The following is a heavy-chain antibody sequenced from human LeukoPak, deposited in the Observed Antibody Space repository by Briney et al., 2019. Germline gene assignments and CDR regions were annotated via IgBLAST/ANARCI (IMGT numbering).Heavy chain of an antibody. CDR3: ATDLRGDGYPPLAY. V-gene: IGHV1-24*01. CDR2: FDPEDGET. CDR1: GYTLTELS. J-gene: IGHJ4*02. D-gene: IGHD5-24*01. Sequence: ASVKVSCKVSGYTLTELSMHWVRQAPGKGLEWMGGFDPEDGETIYAQKFQGRVTMTEDTSTDTAYMELNSLRSEDTAVYYCATDLRGDGYPPLAYWGQGTLVTVSS.